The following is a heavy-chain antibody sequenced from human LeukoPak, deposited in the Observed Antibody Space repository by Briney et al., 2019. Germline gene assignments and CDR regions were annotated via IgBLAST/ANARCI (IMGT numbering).Heavy chain of an antibody. CDR2: IYYSGST. D-gene: IGHD1-26*01. CDR1: GGSINSSSYY. V-gene: IGHV4-39*07. CDR3: ASGSTEAFDI. J-gene: IGHJ3*02. Sequence: PSETLSLTCTVSGGSINSSSYYWGWIRQPPGKGLEWIGSIYYSGSTYYNPSLKSRVTISVDTSKNQFSLKLSSVTAADTAVYYCASGSTEAFDIWGQGTMVTVSS.